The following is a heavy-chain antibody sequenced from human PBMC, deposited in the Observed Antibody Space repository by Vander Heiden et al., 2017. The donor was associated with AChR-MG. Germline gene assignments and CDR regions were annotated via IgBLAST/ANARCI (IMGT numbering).Heavy chain of an antibody. Sequence: EVQLVESGGGLVQPGGSLRLSCAASGFTFSSYWVGWVRQAPGKGLEWVANIKQDGSEKYYVDSVKGRFTISRDNAKNSLYLQMNSLRAEDTAVYYCARAVVVVVAGRDNYGMDVWGQGTTVTVSS. CDR2: IKQDGSEK. J-gene: IGHJ6*02. CDR1: GFTFSSYW. D-gene: IGHD2-15*01. CDR3: ARAVVVVVAGRDNYGMDV. V-gene: IGHV3-7*01.